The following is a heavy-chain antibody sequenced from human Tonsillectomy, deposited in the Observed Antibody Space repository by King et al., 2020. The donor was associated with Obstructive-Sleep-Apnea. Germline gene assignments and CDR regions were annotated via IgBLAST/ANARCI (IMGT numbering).Heavy chain of an antibody. V-gene: IGHV4-31*02. D-gene: IGHD6-13*01. CDR1: GGSISSGGYY. CDR3: ARDGRSWMGSVGEMDY. J-gene: IGHJ4*02. Sequence: QLQESGPGLVKPSQTLSLTCTVSGGSISSGGYYWSWIRQHPGKGLEGIGYIYYSGRTYYNPSLKSRVTISVDTFKKQFSLQLSPVTAADTAVYYCARDGRSWMGSVGEMDYWGQGTLVTVSS. CDR2: IYYSGRT.